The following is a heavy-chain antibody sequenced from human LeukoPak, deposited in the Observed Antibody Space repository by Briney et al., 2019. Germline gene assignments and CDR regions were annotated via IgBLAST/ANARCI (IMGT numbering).Heavy chain of an antibody. D-gene: IGHD3-22*01. CDR3: VRDRGKVVIATYWYFDL. CDR1: GYTFTAYG. J-gene: IGHJ2*01. V-gene: IGHV1-46*01. CDR2: INPSDGSA. Sequence: ASVKVSCKASGYTFTAYGISWVRQAPGQGLEWMGIINPSDGSANSAQKFQGRVTMTRDTSTSTVYMELSSLRSEDTAVYYCVRDRGKVVIATYWYFDLWGRGTLVTVSS.